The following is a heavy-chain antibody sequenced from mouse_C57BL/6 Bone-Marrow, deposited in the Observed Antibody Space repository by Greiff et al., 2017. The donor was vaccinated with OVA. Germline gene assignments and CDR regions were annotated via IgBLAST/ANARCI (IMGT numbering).Heavy chain of an antibody. V-gene: IGHV7-3*01. Sequence: VQLKESGGGLVQPGGSLSLSCAASGFTFTDYYMSWVRQPPGKALEWLGFIRNKANGYTTEYSASVKGRFTISRDNSQSILYRQMNALRAEDSATYYCASGGGDYFDYWGQGTTLTVSS. CDR3: ASGGGDYFDY. CDR1: GFTFTDYY. CDR2: IRNKANGYTT. J-gene: IGHJ2*01.